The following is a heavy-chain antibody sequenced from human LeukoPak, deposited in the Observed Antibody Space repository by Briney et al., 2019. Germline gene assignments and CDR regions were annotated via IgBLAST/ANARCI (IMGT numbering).Heavy chain of an antibody. D-gene: IGHD2-15*01. CDR3: ARGVVVVAATLYFDY. J-gene: IGHJ4*02. V-gene: IGHV4-34*01. CDR1: GGSFSGYY. Sequence: SETLSLTCAVYGGSFSGYYWSWIRQLPGKGLEWIGEINHSGSTNYNPALKSRVTISVDTSKNQFSLKLSTVTAADTAVYYCARGVVVVAATLYFDYWGQGTLVTVSS. CDR2: INHSGST.